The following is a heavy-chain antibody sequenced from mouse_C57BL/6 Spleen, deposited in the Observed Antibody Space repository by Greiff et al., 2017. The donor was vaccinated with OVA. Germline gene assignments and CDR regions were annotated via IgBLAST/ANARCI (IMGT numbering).Heavy chain of an antibody. CDR2: ISDGGSYT. Sequence: DVKLVESGGGLVKPGGSLKLSCAASGFTFSSYALSWVRQTPEKRLEWVATISDGGSYTYYPDNVKGRFTISRDNAKNNLYLQMSHLKSEDTAMYYCAGVYSAWFADWGQGTLVTVSA. CDR1: GFTFSSYA. J-gene: IGHJ3*01. D-gene: IGHD2-1*01. CDR3: AGVYSAWFAD. V-gene: IGHV5-4*03.